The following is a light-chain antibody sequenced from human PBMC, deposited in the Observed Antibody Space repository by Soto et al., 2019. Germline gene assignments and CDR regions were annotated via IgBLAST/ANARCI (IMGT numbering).Light chain of an antibody. Sequence: QSVLTQPASVSGSPGQSITISCTGTSSDVGAYDYVSWYQQHPGTAPKLMIYEVSNRPSGVSNRFSGSKSGNTASLTISGLQAEDEADYYCSSYTSSSTLVVFGGGTKVTVL. V-gene: IGLV2-14*01. J-gene: IGLJ2*01. CDR1: SSDVGAYDY. CDR2: EVS. CDR3: SSYTSSSTLVV.